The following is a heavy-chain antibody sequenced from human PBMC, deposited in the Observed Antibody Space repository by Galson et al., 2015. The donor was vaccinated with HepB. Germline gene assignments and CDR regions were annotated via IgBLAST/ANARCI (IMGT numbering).Heavy chain of an antibody. V-gene: IGHV3-21*01. CDR1: GFTFSNYK. D-gene: IGHD3-10*01. CDR3: ARDNDYYGSGNCFDY. Sequence: SLRLSCAASGFTFSNYKVHWVRQAPGKGLEWVSSISSSSSYIYYADSVKGRFTISRDNAKNSLYLQMTSLRAEDTAVYYCARDNDYYGSGNCFDYWGQGTLVTVSS. J-gene: IGHJ4*02. CDR2: ISSSSSYI.